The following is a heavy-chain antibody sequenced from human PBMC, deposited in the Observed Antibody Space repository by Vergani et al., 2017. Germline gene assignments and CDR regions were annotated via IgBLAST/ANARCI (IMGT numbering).Heavy chain of an antibody. D-gene: IGHD6-19*01. CDR1: GFTFSSYS. Sequence: VQLVESGGGLVKPGGSLRLSCAASGFTFSSYSMNWVRQAPGKGLEWVSSISSSSSYIYYADSVKGRFTISRDNAKNSLYLQMNSLRAEDTAVYYCARGLPSYSSGWYSYYYYYYMDVWGKGTTVTVSS. V-gene: IGHV3-21*01. J-gene: IGHJ6*03. CDR2: ISSSSSYI. CDR3: ARGLPSYSSGWYSYYYYYYMDV.